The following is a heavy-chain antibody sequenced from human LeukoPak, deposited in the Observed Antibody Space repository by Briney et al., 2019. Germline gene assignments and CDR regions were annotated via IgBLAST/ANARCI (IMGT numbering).Heavy chain of an antibody. CDR3: ARNRYSGYDFDC. V-gene: IGHV3-30*04. Sequence: GGSLRLSCAASGFTFSSYAMHWVRQAPGKGLEWVAVISYDGSNKYYADSVKGRFTISRDNSKNTLYLQMNSLRAEDTAVYYCARNRYSGYDFDCWGQGTLVTVSS. CDR1: GFTFSSYA. J-gene: IGHJ4*02. CDR2: ISYDGSNK. D-gene: IGHD5-12*01.